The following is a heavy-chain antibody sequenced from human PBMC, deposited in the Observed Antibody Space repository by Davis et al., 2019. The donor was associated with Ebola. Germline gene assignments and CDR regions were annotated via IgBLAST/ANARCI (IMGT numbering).Heavy chain of an antibody. CDR1: GFTFDDYA. CDR3: ASESSSGYLDY. J-gene: IGHJ4*02. D-gene: IGHD3-22*01. CDR2: ISWNSGSI. Sequence: SLKISCAASGFTFDDYAMHWVRQAPGKGLEWVSGISWNSGSIGYADSVKGRFTISRDNAKNSLYLQMNSLRAEDTAVYYCASESSSGYLDYWGQGTLVTVSS. V-gene: IGHV3-9*01.